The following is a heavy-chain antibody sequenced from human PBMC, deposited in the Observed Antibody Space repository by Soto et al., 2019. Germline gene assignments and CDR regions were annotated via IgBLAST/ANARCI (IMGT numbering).Heavy chain of an antibody. V-gene: IGHV4-4*02. CDR2: IYHSGST. CDR1: SGSISSPNW. CDR3: AKYSSPSGSNCFDP. J-gene: IGHJ5*02. D-gene: IGHD6-6*01. Sequence: SETLSLTCAVSSGSISSPNWWSWVRPPPGKGLEWIGEIYHSGSTNYNPSLKSRVTISVDKSKNQFSLKLSSVTAADTAVYYCAKYSSPSGSNCFDPWGQGTLVTVSS.